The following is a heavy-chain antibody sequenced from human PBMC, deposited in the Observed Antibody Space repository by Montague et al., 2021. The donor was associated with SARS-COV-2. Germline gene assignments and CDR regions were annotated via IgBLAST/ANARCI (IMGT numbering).Heavy chain of an antibody. CDR2: IYYSGST. CDR3: ARATRSIVVLNWFDP. D-gene: IGHD3-22*01. J-gene: IGHJ5*02. CDR1: GGSISSGGYY. Sequence: TLSLTCTVSGGSISSGGYYWSWIRQHPGKGLEWIGYIYYSGSTYYXXXLKRRVTISVDTSKNQFSLKLSSVTAADTAVYYCARATRSIVVLNWFDPWGQGTLVTVSS. V-gene: IGHV4-31*03.